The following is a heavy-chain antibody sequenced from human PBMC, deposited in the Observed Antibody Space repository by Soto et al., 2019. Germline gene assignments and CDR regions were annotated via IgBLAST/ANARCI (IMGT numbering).Heavy chain of an antibody. CDR1: GGSFSGYY. J-gene: IGHJ3*02. CDR3: VRGECSSNYCFTRWALDI. V-gene: IGHV4-34*01. CDR2: INHSGRT. Sequence: QVQLQQWGAGLLKPSETLSLTCAVYGGSFSGYYWTWIRQTPGKGLEWIGEINHSGRTNYKPSLESRVSISADTSKKQFSLNLTSVTAADTAVYYCVRGECSSNYCFTRWALDIWGQGTVVTVSS. D-gene: IGHD2-2*01.